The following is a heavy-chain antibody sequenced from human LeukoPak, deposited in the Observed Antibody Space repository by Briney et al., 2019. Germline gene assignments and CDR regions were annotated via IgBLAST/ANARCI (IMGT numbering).Heavy chain of an antibody. CDR3: ATRPLYYDSSGYFDY. CDR1: GFTFSSYS. D-gene: IGHD3-22*01. J-gene: IGHJ4*02. V-gene: IGHV3-21*01. CDR2: ISSSSSYI. Sequence: GGSLRLSCAASGFTFSSYSMNWVRQAPGKGLEWVSSISSSSSYIYYADSVKGRFTISRDDAKNSLYLQINSLRAEDTAVYYCATRPLYYDSSGYFDYWGQGALVTVSS.